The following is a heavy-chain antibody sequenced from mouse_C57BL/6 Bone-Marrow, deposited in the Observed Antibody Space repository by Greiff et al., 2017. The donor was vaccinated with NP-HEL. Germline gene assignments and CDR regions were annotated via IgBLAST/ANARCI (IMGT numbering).Heavy chain of an antibody. J-gene: IGHJ3*01. CDR3: ARRTYYYGSSHFAY. CDR1: GFTFSSYG. CDR2: ISSGGSYT. V-gene: IGHV5-6*02. D-gene: IGHD1-1*01. Sequence: EVKLMESGGDLVKPGGSLKLSCAASGFTFSSYGMSWVRQTPDKRLEWVATISSGGSYTYYPDSVKGRFTISRDNAKNTLYLQMSSLKSEDTAMYYCARRTYYYGSSHFAYWGQGTLVTVSA.